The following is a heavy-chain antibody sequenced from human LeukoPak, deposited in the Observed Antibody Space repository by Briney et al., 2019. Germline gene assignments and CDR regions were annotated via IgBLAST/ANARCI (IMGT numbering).Heavy chain of an antibody. CDR3: ATLSHDSRWYFDY. D-gene: IGHD4-23*01. CDR1: GGSISSSSYY. CDR2: IYYSGST. J-gene: IGHJ4*02. Sequence: SETLSLTCTVSGGSISSSSYYWRWIRQPPGKGLECIGSIYYSGSTYYNPSLKSRVTISVDTSKNQFSLKLSSVTAADTAVYDCATLSHDSRWYFDYWGQGTLVTVSS. V-gene: IGHV4-39*01.